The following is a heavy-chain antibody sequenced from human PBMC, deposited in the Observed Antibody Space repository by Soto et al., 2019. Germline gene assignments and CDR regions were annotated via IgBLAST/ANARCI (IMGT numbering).Heavy chain of an antibody. CDR2: ISGSGGST. Sequence: GGSLRLSCAASGFTFSSYAMSWVRQAPGKGLEWVSAISGSGGSTYYADSVKGRFTISRDNSKNTLYLQMNSLRAEDTAVYYCAKEWRPLQTMVRGVFGDWGQGTLVTVSS. CDR1: GFTFSSYA. J-gene: IGHJ4*02. CDR3: AKEWRPLQTMVRGVFGD. V-gene: IGHV3-23*01. D-gene: IGHD3-10*01.